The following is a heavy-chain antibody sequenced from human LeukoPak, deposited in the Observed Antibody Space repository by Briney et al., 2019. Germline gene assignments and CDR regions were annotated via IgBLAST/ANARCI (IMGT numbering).Heavy chain of an antibody. Sequence: SVKVSCKASGGTFSSYAISWVRQAPGQGLEWMGGIIPIFGTANYARKFQGRVTITADESTSTAYMELSSLRSEDTAVYYCARGGLTHSFQFDYWGPGTLVTVSS. V-gene: IGHV1-69*13. J-gene: IGHJ4*02. D-gene: IGHD2/OR15-2a*01. CDR1: GGTFSSYA. CDR3: ARGGLTHSFQFDY. CDR2: IIPIFGTA.